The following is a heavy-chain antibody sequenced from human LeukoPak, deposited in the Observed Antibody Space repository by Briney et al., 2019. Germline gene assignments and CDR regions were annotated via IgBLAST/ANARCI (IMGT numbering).Heavy chain of an antibody. D-gene: IGHD5-12*01. J-gene: IGHJ4*02. CDR3: ARAYSGYDPEDY. CDR1: GGSISSYY. CDR2: IYYSGST. V-gene: IGHV4-59*01. Sequence: SATLSLTCTVSGGSISSYYWSWIQQPPGKGLEWIGYIYYSGSTNYNPSLKSRVTVSVDTSKNQFSLKLSSVTAADTAVYYCARAYSGYDPEDYWGQGTLVTVSS.